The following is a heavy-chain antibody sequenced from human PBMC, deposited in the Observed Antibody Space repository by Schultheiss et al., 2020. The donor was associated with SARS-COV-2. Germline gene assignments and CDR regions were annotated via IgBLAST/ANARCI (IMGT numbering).Heavy chain of an antibody. J-gene: IGHJ4*02. Sequence: SETLSLTCTVSGGSISSYYWSWIRQPPGKGLEWIGYIYYSGSTNYNPSLKSRVTISVDTSKNQFSLKLSSVTAADTAVYYCARGLNNRFYPYYYDSSGPKNYLDYWGQGTLVTVSS. CDR2: IYYSGST. CDR3: ARGLNNRFYPYYYDSSGPKNYLDY. V-gene: IGHV4-59*12. CDR1: GGSISSYY. D-gene: IGHD3-22*01.